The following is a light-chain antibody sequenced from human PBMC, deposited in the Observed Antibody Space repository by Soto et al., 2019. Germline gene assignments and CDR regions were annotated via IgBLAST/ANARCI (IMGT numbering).Light chain of an antibody. CDR2: KAS. CDR3: QHYNSYSEA. CDR1: QSISSW. Sequence: DIQMTQSPSTLSASVGDRVTITCRASQSISSWLAWYQQKPGKAPKLLIYKASTLTSGVPSRFSGRGSGTEFTLTISSLQPDDFATYYCQHYNSYSEAFGQGTKVDIK. V-gene: IGKV1-5*03. J-gene: IGKJ1*01.